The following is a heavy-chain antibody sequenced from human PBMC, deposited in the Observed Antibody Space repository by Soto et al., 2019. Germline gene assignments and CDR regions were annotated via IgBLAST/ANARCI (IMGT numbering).Heavy chain of an antibody. V-gene: IGHV1-3*01. CDR1: GYTFTSYA. CDR3: AGDWDYYGMDV. Sequence: GASVKVSCKASGYTFTSYAMHWVRQAPGQRLEWMGRINAGNGNTKYSQKFQGRVTITRDTSASTAYMGLSSLRSEDTAVYYCAGDWDYYGMDVWGQGPRSPSP. CDR2: INAGNGNT. D-gene: IGHD3-16*01. J-gene: IGHJ6*02.